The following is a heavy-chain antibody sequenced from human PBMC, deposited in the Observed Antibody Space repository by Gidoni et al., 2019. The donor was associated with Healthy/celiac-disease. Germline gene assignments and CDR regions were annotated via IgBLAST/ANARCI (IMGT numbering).Heavy chain of an antibody. CDR2: IKSQTDGGTT. CDR3: TTDVGDYDFWSGPPGIDY. J-gene: IGHJ4*02. D-gene: IGHD3-3*01. CDR1: GFTFSNAW. V-gene: IGHV3-15*01. Sequence: EVQLVESGGGLVKPGGSLRLSCAASGFTFSNAWMSWVRQAPGKGLEWVGRIKSQTDGGTTDYAAPVKGRFTISRDDSKNTLYLQMNSLKTEDTAVYYCTTDVGDYDFWSGPPGIDYWGQGTLVTVSS.